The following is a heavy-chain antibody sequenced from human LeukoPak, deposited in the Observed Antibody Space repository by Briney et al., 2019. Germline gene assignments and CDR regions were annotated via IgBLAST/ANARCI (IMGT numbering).Heavy chain of an antibody. CDR1: GFTFSSYS. D-gene: IGHD1-26*01. CDR2: ISSSSSYI. CDR3: ARIVHVYGWNSGSYEHFDY. V-gene: IGHV3-21*01. Sequence: PGGSLRLSCTVSGFTFSSYSMNWVRQAPGKGLEWVSSISSSSSYIYYADSVKGRFTISRDNAKNSLYLQMNSLRAEDTAVYYCARIVHVYGWNSGSYEHFDYWGQGTLVTVSS. J-gene: IGHJ4*02.